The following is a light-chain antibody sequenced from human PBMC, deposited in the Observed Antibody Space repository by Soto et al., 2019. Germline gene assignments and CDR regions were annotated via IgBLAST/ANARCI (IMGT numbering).Light chain of an antibody. CDR1: SSDVGSYNR. CDR2: EVS. CDR3: SSFTSSNTGV. V-gene: IGLV2-18*02. Sequence: QSALTQPPSVSGSPGQSVTISCTGTSSDVGSYNRVSWYQQPPGTAPKLIIYEVSNRPSGVPDRFFGSKSGNTASLTISGPQAEDEADYYCSSFTSSNTGVFGGGTKLTVL. J-gene: IGLJ3*02.